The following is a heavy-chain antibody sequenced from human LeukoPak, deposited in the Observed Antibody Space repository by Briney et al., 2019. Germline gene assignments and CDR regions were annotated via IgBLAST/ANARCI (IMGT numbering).Heavy chain of an antibody. CDR3: ARGPYDYGDYSQAFDI. V-gene: IGHV3-30*03. D-gene: IGHD4-17*01. CDR1: GFTFTSYG. J-gene: IGHJ3*02. CDR2: ISYDGSNK. Sequence: GRSLRLSCAASGFTFTSYGMHWVRQAPGKGLEWVAVISYDGSNKYYADSVKGRFTISRDNSKNTLYLQMNSLRAEDTAVYYCARGPYDYGDYSQAFDIWGQGTMVTVSS.